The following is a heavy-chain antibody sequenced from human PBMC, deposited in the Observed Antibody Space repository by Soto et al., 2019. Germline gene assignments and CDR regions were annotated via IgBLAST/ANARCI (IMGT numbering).Heavy chain of an antibody. CDR2: ISSRSYTI. CDR1: GFRFSTYS. CDR3: ARGGSSSDNGRDV. Sequence: EVQLVESGGGLVQPGGSLRLSCAASGFRFSTYSMNWVRQAPGKGLEWVSYISSRSYTIYYVDSVKGRFSISRDNAKNSLYLQMNSLRDEDTAVYYCARGGSSSDNGRDVWGQGPTVTVSS. J-gene: IGHJ6*02. V-gene: IGHV3-48*02. D-gene: IGHD6-6*01.